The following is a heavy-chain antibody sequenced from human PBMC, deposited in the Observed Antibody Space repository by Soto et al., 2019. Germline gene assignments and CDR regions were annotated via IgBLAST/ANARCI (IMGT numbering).Heavy chain of an antibody. J-gene: IGHJ4*02. CDR3: ARAPKVSGSSQTRPDF. CDR2: ISQSGNT. Sequence: SETLSLTCFIYSGSFSGYYWSWIRQPPGKGLEWIGEISQSGNTNYGPSLRSRVSISIDTSKKQFSLNLASVSAADTAVYYCARAPKVSGSSQTRPDFWGQGTLVTVSS. CDR1: SGSFSGYY. V-gene: IGHV4-34*01. D-gene: IGHD6-6*01.